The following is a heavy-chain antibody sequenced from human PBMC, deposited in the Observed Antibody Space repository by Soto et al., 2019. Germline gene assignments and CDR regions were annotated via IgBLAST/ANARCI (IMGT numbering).Heavy chain of an antibody. Sequence: SETLSLTCTVSGGSISSYYWSWIRQPPGKGLEWIGHIYYSGSTNYNPSLKSRVTISVDTSKNQFSLKLSSVTAADTAVYYCARGKLYDYVWGSYRYHFDYWGQGTVVTVSS. CDR1: GGSISSYY. CDR2: IYYSGST. D-gene: IGHD3-16*02. V-gene: IGHV4-59*12. J-gene: IGHJ4*02. CDR3: ARGKLYDYVWGSYRYHFDY.